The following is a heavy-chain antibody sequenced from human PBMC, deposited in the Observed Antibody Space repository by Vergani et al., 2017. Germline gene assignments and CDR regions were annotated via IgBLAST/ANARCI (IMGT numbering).Heavy chain of an antibody. J-gene: IGHJ5*02. V-gene: IGHV4-30-2*01. Sequence: QLQLQESGAGLVKPSQTLSLTCAVSGGSISSGGYSWSWIRQPRGKGLEWIGNSYHSGSTYYNPSLKSRVTISVDRSKNQFSLKLSSVTAADTAVYYCARGVTMDRGVTWFDPWGQGTLVTVSS. CDR2: SYHSGST. CDR1: GGSISSGGYS. CDR3: ARGVTMDRGVTWFDP. D-gene: IGHD3-10*01.